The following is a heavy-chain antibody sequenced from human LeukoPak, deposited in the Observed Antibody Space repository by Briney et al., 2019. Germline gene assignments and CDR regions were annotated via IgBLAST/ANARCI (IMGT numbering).Heavy chain of an antibody. D-gene: IGHD2-2*01. CDR1: GFTFSDYY. Sequence: GGSLRLSCAASGFTFSDYYMTWIRQAPGKGLEWVAVISYDGSNKYYADSVKGRFTISRDNSKNTLYLQMNSLRAEDTAVYYCAKAGIYCSSTSCYAGYFDYWGQGTLVTVSS. CDR2: ISYDGSNK. CDR3: AKAGIYCSSTSCYAGYFDY. V-gene: IGHV3-30*18. J-gene: IGHJ4*02.